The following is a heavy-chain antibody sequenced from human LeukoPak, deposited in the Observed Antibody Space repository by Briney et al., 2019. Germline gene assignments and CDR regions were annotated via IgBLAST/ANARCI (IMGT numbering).Heavy chain of an antibody. CDR3: ASLFNYYGSGSPYNWFDP. J-gene: IGHJ5*02. D-gene: IGHD3-10*01. CDR1: GGTFSSYA. CDR2: IVPIFGTT. Sequence: SVKVSCKASGGTFSSYAINWVRQAPGQGLEWMGGIVPIFGTTNYAQKFLGRLTITADESTSTAYMDLSSLRSEDTAVYYCASLFNYYGSGSPYNWFDPWGQGTLVTVSS. V-gene: IGHV1-69*13.